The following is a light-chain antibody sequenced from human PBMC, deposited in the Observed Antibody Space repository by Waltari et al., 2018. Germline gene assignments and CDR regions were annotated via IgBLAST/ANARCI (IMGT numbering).Light chain of an antibody. J-gene: IGLJ2*01. CDR1: SSNIGSNT. CDR2: SNN. V-gene: IGLV1-44*01. Sequence: QSVLTQPPSVSGTPGQRVTISCSGSSSNIGSNTVDWYQPLPGTAPKLLMYSNNLRPSGVPERFAGSKSGTSASLAIFGIQSEDEGDYFCAGWDDSLKGVIFGGGTKVTVL. CDR3: AGWDDSLKGVI.